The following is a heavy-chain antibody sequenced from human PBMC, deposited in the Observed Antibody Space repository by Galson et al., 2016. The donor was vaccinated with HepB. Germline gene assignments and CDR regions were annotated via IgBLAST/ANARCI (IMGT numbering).Heavy chain of an antibody. CDR2: INPNSGST. J-gene: IGHJ3*02. CDR3: ARDTGGWAFDI. D-gene: IGHD4-17*01. V-gene: IGHV1-46*02. CDR1: GQIFNIYH. Sequence: SVKVSCKASGQIFNIYHLQWVRQAPGQGLEWMGIINPNSGSTNNAQKFLGRVTMTRDTSTSTVYMELSSLRSEDTAVYYCARDTGGWAFDIWGRGTMLTVSS.